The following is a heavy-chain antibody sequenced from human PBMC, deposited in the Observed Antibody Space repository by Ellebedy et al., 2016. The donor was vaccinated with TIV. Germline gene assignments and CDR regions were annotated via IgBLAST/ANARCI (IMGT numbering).Heavy chain of an antibody. CDR2: IIPVFGTS. CDR3: ARKGRLGDNDAFDL. V-gene: IGHV1-69*13. CDR1: GGTFSSYA. Sequence: SVKVSXXASGGTFSSYAINWVRQAPGQGLEWMGGIIPVFGTSGYAQKFQGTVTITADESTSTVYMEMSSLRSEDTAVYYCARKGRLGDNDAFDLWGQGTMVTVSS. J-gene: IGHJ3*01. D-gene: IGHD3-10*01.